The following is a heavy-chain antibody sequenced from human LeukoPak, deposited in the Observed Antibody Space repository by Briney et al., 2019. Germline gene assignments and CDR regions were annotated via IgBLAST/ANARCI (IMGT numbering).Heavy chain of an antibody. CDR1: GGSISSYY. J-gene: IGHJ4*02. D-gene: IGHD6-13*01. V-gene: IGHV4-59*12. CDR2: IYYSGST. CDR3: ARSQGIAAVGAPPHYFEY. Sequence: SETLSLTCTVSGGSISSYYWSWIRQPPGKGLEWIGYIYYSGSTNYNPSLKGRVTISVDTSKNQFSLKLSSVTAADTAVYYCARSQGIAAVGAPPHYFEYWGQGTLVTVSS.